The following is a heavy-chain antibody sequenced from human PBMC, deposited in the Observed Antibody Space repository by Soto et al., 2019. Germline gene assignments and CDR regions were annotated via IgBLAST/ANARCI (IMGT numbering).Heavy chain of an antibody. CDR1: GGSISSGGYY. CDR2: IYYSGST. CDR3: AGDTSYAIDREITDYHYGMDV. V-gene: IGHV4-31*03. J-gene: IGHJ6*02. Sequence: SETLSLTCTVSGGSISSGGYYWSWIRQHPGKGLEWIGYIYYSGSTYYNPSLKSRVTISVDTSKNQFSLKLSSVTAADTAVYYCAGDTSYAIDREITDYHYGMDVWGQGTTVTVSS. D-gene: IGHD3-10*01.